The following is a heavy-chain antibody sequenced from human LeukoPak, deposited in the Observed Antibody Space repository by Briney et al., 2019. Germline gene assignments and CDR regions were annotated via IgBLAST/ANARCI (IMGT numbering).Heavy chain of an antibody. CDR1: GYTFTSYA. CDR3: ARDVRSQAWLSYYYYYMDV. CDR2: ISAYNGNT. J-gene: IGHJ6*03. Sequence: VASVKVSCKASGYTFTSYAISWVRQAPGQGLEWMGWISAYNGNTNYAQKLQGRVTMTTDTSTSTAYMELRSLRSDDTAVYYCARDVRSQAWLSYYYYYMDVWGKGTTVTVSS. V-gene: IGHV1-18*01. D-gene: IGHD3-10*02.